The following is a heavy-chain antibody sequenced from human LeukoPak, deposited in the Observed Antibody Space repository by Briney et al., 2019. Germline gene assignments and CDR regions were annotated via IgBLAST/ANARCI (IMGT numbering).Heavy chain of an antibody. CDR2: ISVNGGST. V-gene: IGHV3-23*01. J-gene: IGHJ4*02. CDR3: AKDVRGTYAPDY. Sequence: PGGSLRLSCAASGFTFSNYAMSWVRQTPGKGLEWVSTISVNGGSTYSADSVKGRFTISRDNSKNTLYLQMNSLRAEDTAINYCAKDVRGTYAPDYWGQGTLVTVSS. D-gene: IGHD2-2*01. CDR1: GFTFSNYA.